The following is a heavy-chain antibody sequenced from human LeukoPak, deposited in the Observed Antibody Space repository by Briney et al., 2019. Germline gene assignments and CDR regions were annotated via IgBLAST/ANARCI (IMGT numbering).Heavy chain of an antibody. V-gene: IGHV3-20*04. CDR3: ARAKACSSTTCPSDI. CDR2: INWNSGNT. Sequence: GGSLRLSCAASGFTFHDYGMTWVRQVPGKGLEWVSGINWNSGNTVYADSVKGRFTISRDNAKNSLYLQMNDLRAEDTALYYCARAKACSSTTCPSDIWGQGTMVTVSS. CDR1: GFTFHDYG. D-gene: IGHD2-2*01. J-gene: IGHJ3*02.